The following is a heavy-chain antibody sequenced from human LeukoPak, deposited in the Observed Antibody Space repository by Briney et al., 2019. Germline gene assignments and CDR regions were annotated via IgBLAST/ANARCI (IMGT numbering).Heavy chain of an antibody. CDR1: GFTFSSYS. Sequence: TGGSLRLSCAASGFTFSSYSMNWVRQAPGKGLEWVSSISSSSSYIYYADSVKGRFTISRDNAKNSLYLQMNSLRAEDTAVYYCARGLWFGTGGGFDTWGQGTLVTVSS. J-gene: IGHJ5*02. V-gene: IGHV3-21*01. CDR3: ARGLWFGTGGGFDT. CDR2: ISSSSSYI. D-gene: IGHD3-10*01.